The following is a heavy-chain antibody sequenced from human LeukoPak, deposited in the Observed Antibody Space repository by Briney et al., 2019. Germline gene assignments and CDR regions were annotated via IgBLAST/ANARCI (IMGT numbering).Heavy chain of an antibody. CDR2: IYHSGST. J-gene: IGHJ3*02. D-gene: IGHD3-22*01. CDR1: GGSISSNNW. CDR3: ARPGGVVALGAFDI. Sequence: PSGTLSLTCAVSGGSISSNNWWSWVRQPPGKGLEWIGEIYHSGSTNYNPSLKSRVTISVDTSKNQFSLKLSSVTAADTAVYYCARPGGVVALGAFDIWGQGTMVTVSS. V-gene: IGHV4-4*02.